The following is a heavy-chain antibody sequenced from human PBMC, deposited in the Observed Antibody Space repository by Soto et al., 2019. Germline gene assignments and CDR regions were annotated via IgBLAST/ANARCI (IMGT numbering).Heavy chain of an antibody. D-gene: IGHD3-22*01. CDR1: GGSISSYY. J-gene: IGHJ3*02. CDR2: IYYSGST. CDR3: ARITMNGFEI. V-gene: IGHV4-59*08. Sequence: SETLSLTCTVSGGSISSYYWSWIRQPPGKGLEWIGYIYYSGSTNYNPSLKSRVTISVDTSKNQFSLKLSSVTAADTAVYYCARITMNGFEIWGKGTMVTVAS.